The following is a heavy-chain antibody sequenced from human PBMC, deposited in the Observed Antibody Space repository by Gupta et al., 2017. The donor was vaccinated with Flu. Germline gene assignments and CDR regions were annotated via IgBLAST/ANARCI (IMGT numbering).Heavy chain of an antibody. CDR2: INPSDGTT. Sequence: QVQLVQSGAEVQKPGASVRVSCKASGYSFTRNYVHWLRQAPGQGPEWIGIINPSDGTTKYAQKFQGRVTMTRDTSTSTAYMELSSLSFEDTAVYFCGRAAPEIVVVTTLIYYYYGVDVWGPGTKVTVSS. V-gene: IGHV1-46*03. D-gene: IGHD3-22*01. J-gene: IGHJ6*02. CDR3: GRAAPEIVVVTTLIYYYYGVDV. CDR1: GYSFTRNY.